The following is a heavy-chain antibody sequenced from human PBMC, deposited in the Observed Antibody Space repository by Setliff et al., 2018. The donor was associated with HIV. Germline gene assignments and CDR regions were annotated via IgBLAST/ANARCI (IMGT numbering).Heavy chain of an antibody. CDR3: TRGLGGFDSTGYYPSGFDI. Sequence: PGGSLRLSCTASGFTFGDFGMTWVRQAPGKGLEWVSFIRSKAYGETTEYAASVKGRFTISRDDSKSIAYLQMNSLKTEDTAVYYCTRGLGGFDSTGYYPSGFDIWGQGTMVTVSS. D-gene: IGHD3-22*01. CDR2: IRSKAYGETT. V-gene: IGHV3-49*04. CDR1: GFTFGDFG. J-gene: IGHJ3*02.